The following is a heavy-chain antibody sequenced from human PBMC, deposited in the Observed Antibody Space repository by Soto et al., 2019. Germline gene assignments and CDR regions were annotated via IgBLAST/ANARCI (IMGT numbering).Heavy chain of an antibody. CDR1: GFTFSSYG. D-gene: IGHD3-22*01. J-gene: IGHJ5*02. V-gene: IGHV3-30*18. Sequence: LRLSCAASGFTFSSYGMHWVRQAPGKGLEWVAVISYDGSNKYYADSVKGRFTISRDNSKNTLYLQMNSLRAEDTAVYYCAKANYYDSSGRGSWFDPWGQGTLVTVPQ. CDR2: ISYDGSNK. CDR3: AKANYYDSSGRGSWFDP.